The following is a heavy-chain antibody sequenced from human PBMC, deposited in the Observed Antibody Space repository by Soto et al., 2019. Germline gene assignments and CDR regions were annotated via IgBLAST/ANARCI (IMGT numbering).Heavy chain of an antibody. J-gene: IGHJ4*02. CDR2: ISGSGGST. Sequence: GESLKISCAASGFTFSSYAMSWVRQAPGKGLEWVSAISGSGGSTYYADSVKGRFTISRDNSKNTLYLQMNSLRAEDTAVYYCAKDGKPMQQWPSLRSAYYFDYWGQGTLVTVSS. CDR3: AKDGKPMQQWPSLRSAYYFDY. CDR1: GFTFSSYA. V-gene: IGHV3-23*01. D-gene: IGHD6-19*01.